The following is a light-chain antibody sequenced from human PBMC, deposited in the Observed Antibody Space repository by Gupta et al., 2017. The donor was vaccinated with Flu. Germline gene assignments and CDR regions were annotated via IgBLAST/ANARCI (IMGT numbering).Light chain of an antibody. J-gene: IGLJ3*02. Sequence: QSVLPPPPSASGPPGQRVTISCSGSSSHIGSNTVNWYQQLPGTAPKLLIYSNNQRPSGVPDRFSGSKSGTSASLAISGLQAEDEADYYCAAWDDSLNGPVFGGGTKLTVL. CDR1: SSHIGSNT. V-gene: IGLV1-44*01. CDR3: AAWDDSLNGPV. CDR2: SNN.